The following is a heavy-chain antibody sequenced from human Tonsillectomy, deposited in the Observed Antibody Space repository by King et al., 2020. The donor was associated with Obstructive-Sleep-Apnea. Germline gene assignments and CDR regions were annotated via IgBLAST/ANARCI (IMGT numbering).Heavy chain of an antibody. V-gene: IGHV4-31*03. D-gene: IGHD3-10*01. CDR1: GGSISSGGYY. J-gene: IGHJ4*02. CDR3: ARGNSGSYWPYYFDY. Sequence: VQLQESGPGLVKPSQTLSLTCTVSGGSISSGGYYWNWIRQHPGKGLEWIGYIYYSGSTYYNPSLKSRVTISVDTSKNQFSLKLSSVTAADTAVYYCARGNSGSYWPYYFDYWDQGTQVTVSS. CDR2: IYYSGST.